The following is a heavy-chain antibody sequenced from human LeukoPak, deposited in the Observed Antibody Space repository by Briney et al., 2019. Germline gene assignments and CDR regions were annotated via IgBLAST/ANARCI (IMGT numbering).Heavy chain of an antibody. CDR1: GGSISSSSYY. CDR2: IYYSGST. Sequence: PSETLSLTCTVSGGSISSSSYYWGWTRQPPGKGLEWIGSIYYSGSTYYNPSLKSRVTISVDTSKNQFSLKLSSVTAADTAVYYCARRAYYDSTGAFDIWGQGTMVTVSS. J-gene: IGHJ3*02. V-gene: IGHV4-39*01. CDR3: ARRAYYDSTGAFDI. D-gene: IGHD3-22*01.